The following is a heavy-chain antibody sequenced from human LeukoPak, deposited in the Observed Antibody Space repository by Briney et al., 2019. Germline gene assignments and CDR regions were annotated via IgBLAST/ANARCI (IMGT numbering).Heavy chain of an antibody. V-gene: IGHV4-30-4*08. J-gene: IGHJ5*02. CDR2: IYYSGST. CDR3: AREVVVVPAAIHWFDP. Sequence: SQTLSLTCTVSGGSISSGDYYWSWIRQPPGKGLEWIGYIYYSGSTYYNPSLKSRVTMSVDTSKNQFSLKLSSVTAADTAVYYCAREVVVVPAAIHWFDPWGQGTLVTVSS. CDR1: GGSISSGDYY. D-gene: IGHD2-2*01.